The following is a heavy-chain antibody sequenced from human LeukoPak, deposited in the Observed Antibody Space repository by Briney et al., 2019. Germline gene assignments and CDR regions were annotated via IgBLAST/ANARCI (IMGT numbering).Heavy chain of an antibody. CDR3: AREWGLIAVAGGPGY. Sequence: GGSLRLSCVASGFTFSKYGMHWVRQAPGKGLQWLAIIWYDGHNNYYADSVKGRFTISRDNSKNTLFLEMNDLKAEDTAVYYCAREWGLIAVAGGPGYWGQGTLVSVSS. V-gene: IGHV3-33*01. CDR2: IWYDGHNN. D-gene: IGHD2-21*01. CDR1: GFTFSKYG. J-gene: IGHJ4*02.